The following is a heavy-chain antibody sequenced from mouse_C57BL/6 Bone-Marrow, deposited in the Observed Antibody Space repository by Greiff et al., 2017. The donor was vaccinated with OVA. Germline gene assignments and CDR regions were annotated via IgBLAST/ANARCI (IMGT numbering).Heavy chain of an antibody. Sequence: QVQLQQSGPGLVQPSQSLSITCTVSGFSLTSYGVHWVRQSPGKGLEWLGVIWRGGSTDYNAAFMSRLSITKDNSKSQVFFKMNSLQADDTAIYYGASQRSPSGTPFAYWGQGTLVTVSA. CDR1: GFSLTSYG. CDR2: IWRGGST. D-gene: IGHD4-1*01. V-gene: IGHV2-5*01. J-gene: IGHJ3*01. CDR3: ASQRSPSGTPFAY.